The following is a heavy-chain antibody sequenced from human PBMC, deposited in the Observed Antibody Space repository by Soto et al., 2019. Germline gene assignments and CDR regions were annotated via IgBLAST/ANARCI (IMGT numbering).Heavy chain of an antibody. CDR3: ANAQRFRGQPYYFDY. CDR2: ISYDESYK. Sequence: QVQLVESGGGVVQPGRSLRLSCAASGFTFTSYGMHWVRQAPGKGLEWVAVISYDESYKFYADSVKGRFTISRDNSKNTLYLEMNSLRAEDTAVYYCANAQRFRGQPYYFDYWGQGALVTVSS. D-gene: IGHD3-10*01. V-gene: IGHV3-30*18. CDR1: GFTFTSYG. J-gene: IGHJ4*02.